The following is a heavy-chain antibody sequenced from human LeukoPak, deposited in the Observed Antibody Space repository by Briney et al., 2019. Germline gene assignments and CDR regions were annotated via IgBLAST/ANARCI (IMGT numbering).Heavy chain of an antibody. CDR1: GYTFTGYY. V-gene: IGHV1-2*02. Sequence: GPVKVSCKASGYTFTGYYMHWVRQAPGQGLEWMGWINPNSGGTNYAQKFQGRVTMTRDTSISTAYMELSRLRSDDTAVYYCARDSSHYGSGSYYNTYYFDYWGQGTLVTVSS. D-gene: IGHD3-10*01. CDR3: ARDSSHYGSGSYYNTYYFDY. CDR2: INPNSGGT. J-gene: IGHJ4*02.